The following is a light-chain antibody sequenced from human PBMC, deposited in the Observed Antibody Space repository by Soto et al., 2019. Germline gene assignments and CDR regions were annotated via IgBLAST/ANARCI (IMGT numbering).Light chain of an antibody. CDR2: EVS. CDR3: SSYTTSSYVV. Sequence: QSALTQPAAVSGSPGQSITISCTGTSSDIGGHNFVSWYQHHPGKAPKLLIYEVSYRASGVSNRFTGSKSANTAPLTISGLQAEDEADYSCSSYTTSSYVVFGGGTQLTVL. V-gene: IGLV2-14*01. J-gene: IGLJ2*01. CDR1: SSDIGGHNF.